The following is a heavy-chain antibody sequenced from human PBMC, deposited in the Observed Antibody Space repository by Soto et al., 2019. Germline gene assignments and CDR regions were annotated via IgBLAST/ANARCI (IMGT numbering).Heavy chain of an antibody. Sequence: QVPLEQSGAEVKKPGASVKVSCKASGYIFTNYAMSWVRQAPGQGLEWMGWIRAYNGQTNFAEKVQGRVTLPTDTSASTGDMELGSLRTDDTAVYYCAKGGGGSAVPGTRLDFWGQGTVVTVSS. CDR1: GYIFTNYA. CDR2: IRAYNGQT. J-gene: IGHJ4*02. D-gene: IGHD6-19*01. V-gene: IGHV1-18*01. CDR3: AKGGGGSAVPGTRLDF.